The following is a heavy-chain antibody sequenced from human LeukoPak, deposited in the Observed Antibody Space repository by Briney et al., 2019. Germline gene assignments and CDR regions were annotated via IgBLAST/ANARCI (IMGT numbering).Heavy chain of an antibody. D-gene: IGHD2-15*01. J-gene: IGHJ3*02. CDR2: IIPIFGTA. CDR1: GGTFSSYA. V-gene: IGHV1-69*13. Sequence: ASVKVSCKASGGTFSSYAISWVRQAPGQGLEWMGGIIPIFGTANYAQKFQGRVTITADESTSTAYMELSSLRSEDTAVYSCARGMDIVVVVAAIAPAFDIWGQGTMVTVSS. CDR3: ARGMDIVVVVAAIAPAFDI.